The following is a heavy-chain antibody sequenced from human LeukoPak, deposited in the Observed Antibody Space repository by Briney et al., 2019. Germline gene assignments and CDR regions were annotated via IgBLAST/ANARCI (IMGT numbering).Heavy chain of an antibody. V-gene: IGHV4-38-2*02. CDR2: FSHRGGS. Sequence: SETLSLTCTVSGYSLSSGFFCDWIRQSPGKGLEWIGSFSHRGGSYHNPSLKSRVTISVDTSKNQFSLKLLSVTAADTAVYYCARAQDFSDSSGPNYLDFWGQGILVTLSS. CDR1: GYSLSSGFF. J-gene: IGHJ4*02. CDR3: ARAQDFSDSSGPNYLDF. D-gene: IGHD3-22*01.